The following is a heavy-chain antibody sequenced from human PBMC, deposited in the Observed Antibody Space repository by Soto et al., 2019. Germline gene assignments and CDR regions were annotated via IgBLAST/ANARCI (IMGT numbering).Heavy chain of an antibody. V-gene: IGHV1-69*13. Sequence: ASVKVSCKASGGTFSSYAISWVRQAPGQGLEWMGGIIPIFGTANYAQKFQGRVTITADESTSTAYMELSGLRSEDTAVYYCASVIAAAGYYYYYGMDVWGQGTTVTVS. J-gene: IGHJ6*02. D-gene: IGHD6-13*01. CDR2: IIPIFGTA. CDR1: GGTFSSYA. CDR3: ASVIAAAGYYYYYGMDV.